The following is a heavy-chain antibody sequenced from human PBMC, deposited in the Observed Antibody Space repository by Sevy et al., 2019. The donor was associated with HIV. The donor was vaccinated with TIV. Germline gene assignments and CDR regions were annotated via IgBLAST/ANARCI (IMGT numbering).Heavy chain of an antibody. V-gene: IGHV3-30-3*01. CDR2: ISFDGGNT. J-gene: IGHJ4*02. CDR3: ARGPYNSGLRFDF. D-gene: IGHD5-12*01. Sequence: GGSLRLSCVASGFSLSDYAMHWVRQGPDKGLAWVAVISFDGGNTYYSDAVEGRFTISRDNSKNTVFLQMNSLSPDDTALYYCARGPYNSGLRFDFWGQGRLVTVSS. CDR1: GFSLSDYA.